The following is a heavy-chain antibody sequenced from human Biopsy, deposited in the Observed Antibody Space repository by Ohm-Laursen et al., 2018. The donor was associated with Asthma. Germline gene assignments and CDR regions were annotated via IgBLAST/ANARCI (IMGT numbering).Heavy chain of an antibody. D-gene: IGHD3-10*01. CDR3: ARHPYVDGSDNYYYRGNDYYLGMDV. CDR1: GGTFSSYS. Sequence: ASVKVSCKASGGTFSSYSVSWVRQAPGQGLEWMGGIIPIFGTANYAQKFQGRVTITADESTSTAYMELSSLRSEDTAVYYCARHPYVDGSDNYYYRGNDYYLGMDVWGQGPRSPSP. J-gene: IGHJ6*02. CDR2: IIPIFGTA. V-gene: IGHV1-69*13.